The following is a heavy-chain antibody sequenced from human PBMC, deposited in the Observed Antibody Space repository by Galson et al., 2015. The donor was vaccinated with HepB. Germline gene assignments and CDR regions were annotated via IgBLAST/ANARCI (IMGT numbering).Heavy chain of an antibody. V-gene: IGHV3-30*04. Sequence: SLRLSCAASGFTFSSYAMHWVRQAPGKGLEWVAVISYDGSNKYYADSVKGRFTIPRDNSKNTLYLQMNSLRAEDTAVYYCARDSLDAFDIWGQGTMVTVSS. CDR3: ARDSLDAFDI. J-gene: IGHJ3*02. CDR2: ISYDGSNK. CDR1: GFTFSSYA.